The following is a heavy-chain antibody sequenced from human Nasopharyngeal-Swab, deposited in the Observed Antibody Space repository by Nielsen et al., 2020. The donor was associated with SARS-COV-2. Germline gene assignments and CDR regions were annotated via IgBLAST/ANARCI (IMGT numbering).Heavy chain of an antibody. V-gene: IGHV3-30*18. D-gene: IGHD2-2*01. Sequence: GESLKISCAASGFSLTSYAVHWVRQAPGKGLEWLGLISYNGGTKYSTDSVKGRFTISRDNSKTTVYLQMSSLRVEDTAVYYCAKEGPEVPAIGMDVWGQGTTVTV. J-gene: IGHJ6*02. CDR1: GFSLTSYA. CDR2: ISYNGGTK. CDR3: AKEGPEVPAIGMDV.